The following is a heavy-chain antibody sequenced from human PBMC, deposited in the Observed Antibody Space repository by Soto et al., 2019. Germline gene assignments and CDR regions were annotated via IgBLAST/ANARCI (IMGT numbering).Heavy chain of an antibody. CDR2: INPNSGGT. CDR1: GYTFTGYY. D-gene: IGHD3-3*01. Sequence: ASVKVSCKASGYTFTGYYMHWVRQAPGQGLEWMGWINPNSGGTNYAQKFQGWVTMTRDTSISTAYMELSRLRSDDTAVYYCARDQPSITIFGDYGMDVWGQGTTVTVSS. CDR3: ARDQPSITIFGDYGMDV. J-gene: IGHJ6*02. V-gene: IGHV1-2*04.